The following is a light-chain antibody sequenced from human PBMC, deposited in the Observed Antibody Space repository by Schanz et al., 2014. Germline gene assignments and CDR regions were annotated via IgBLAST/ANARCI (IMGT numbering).Light chain of an antibody. CDR3: CSYAGTYSVV. CDR1: SSDVGGYDY. Sequence: QSALSQPRSVSGSPGQSVTISCTGTSSDVGGYDYVSWYQQHPGKAPKLMIYDVSNRPSGVSNRFSGSKSGNTASLTISGLQGEDEADYYCCSYAGTYSVVFGGGTKLTVL. J-gene: IGLJ2*01. CDR2: DVS. V-gene: IGLV2-11*01.